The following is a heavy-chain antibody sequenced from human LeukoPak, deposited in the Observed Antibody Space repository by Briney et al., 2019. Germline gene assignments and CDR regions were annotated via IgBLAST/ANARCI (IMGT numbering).Heavy chain of an antibody. J-gene: IGHJ4*02. V-gene: IGHV3-9*01. CDR1: GFTFDDYA. Sequence: GESLRLSCAASGFTFDDYAMHWVRQAPGKGLEWVSGISWNSGSIGYADSVKGRFTISRDNAKNSLYLQMNSLRAEDTALYYCAKASYSSSWYYFDYWGQGTLVTVSS. CDR2: ISWNSGSI. D-gene: IGHD6-13*01. CDR3: AKASYSSSWYYFDY.